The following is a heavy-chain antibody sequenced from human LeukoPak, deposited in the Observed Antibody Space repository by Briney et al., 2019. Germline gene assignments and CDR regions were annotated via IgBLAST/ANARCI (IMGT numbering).Heavy chain of an antibody. CDR1: AGTFSSYA. V-gene: IGHV1-69*05. D-gene: IGHD2-2*02. J-gene: IGHJ6*03. CDR3: AVGIVPAAIGYYYYYMDV. Sequence: GASVSVSFKASAGTFSSYAISWVRQAPGQGLEWMGGIIPIFGTANYAQKFQGRVTITTDESTSTAYMELSSLRSEDTAVYYCAVGIVPAAIGYYYYYMDVWGKGTTVTVSS. CDR2: IIPIFGTA.